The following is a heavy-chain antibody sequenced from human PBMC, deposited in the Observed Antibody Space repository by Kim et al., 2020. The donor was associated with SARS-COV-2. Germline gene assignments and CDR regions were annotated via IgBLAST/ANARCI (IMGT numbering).Heavy chain of an antibody. CDR3: ASGLGQLWPNWFDP. CDR2: IYYSGST. V-gene: IGHV4-39*01. D-gene: IGHD5-18*01. Sequence: SETLSLTCTVSGGSISSSSYYWGWIRQPPGKGLEWIGSIYYSGSTYYNPSLKSRVTISVDTSKNQFSLKLSSVTAADTAVYYCASGLGQLWPNWFDPWGQGTLVTVSS. CDR1: GGSISSSSYY. J-gene: IGHJ5*02.